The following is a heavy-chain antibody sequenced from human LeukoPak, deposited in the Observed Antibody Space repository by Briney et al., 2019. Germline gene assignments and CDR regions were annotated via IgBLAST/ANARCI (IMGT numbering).Heavy chain of an antibody. Sequence: GGSLRLSCAASGLTVSGNCISWVRQAPGKGLEWVSVIYSDGSTYYSDSVKGRFTISRDNSNNMLYLDMNSLRTEDTAVYYCARDIGWELPPLVDMDVWGQGTTVTVSS. D-gene: IGHD1-26*01. CDR3: ARDIGWELPPLVDMDV. V-gene: IGHV3-53*05. CDR1: GLTVSGNC. J-gene: IGHJ6*02. CDR2: IYSDGST.